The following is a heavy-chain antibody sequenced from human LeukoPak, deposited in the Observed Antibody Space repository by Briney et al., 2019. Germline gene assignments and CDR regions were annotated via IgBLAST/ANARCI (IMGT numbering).Heavy chain of an antibody. Sequence: ALVKVSCKASGYTFTGYYMHWVRQAPGQGLEWMGWINPNSGGTNYAQKFQGRVTMTRDTSISTAYMELSRLRSDDTAVYYCARVFKGATRYYYYGMDVWGQGTTVTVSS. D-gene: IGHD1-26*01. CDR3: ARVFKGATRYYYYGMDV. CDR2: INPNSGGT. CDR1: GYTFTGYY. V-gene: IGHV1-2*02. J-gene: IGHJ6*02.